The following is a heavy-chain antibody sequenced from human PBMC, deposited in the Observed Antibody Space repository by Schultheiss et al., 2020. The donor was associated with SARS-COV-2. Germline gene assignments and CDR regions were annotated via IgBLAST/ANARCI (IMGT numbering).Heavy chain of an antibody. CDR2: IKGDGNEK. CDR1: GGSINSYY. D-gene: IGHD1-26*01. Sequence: LSLTCSVSGGSINSYYWSWIRQPPGKGLERVATIKGDGNEKYYVDSVKGRFAISRDNAKNSLYLQMNSLRVEDTAVYYCARDPEWGALDYWGQGTLVTVSS. CDR3: ARDPEWGALDY. V-gene: IGHV3-7*03. J-gene: IGHJ4*02.